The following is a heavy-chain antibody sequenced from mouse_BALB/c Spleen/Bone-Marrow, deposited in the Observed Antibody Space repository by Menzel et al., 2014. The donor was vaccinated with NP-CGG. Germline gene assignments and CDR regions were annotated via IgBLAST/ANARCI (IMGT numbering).Heavy chain of an antibody. CDR3: ARNYGNYVWFAN. V-gene: IGHV1-9*01. D-gene: IGHD2-1*01. J-gene: IGHJ3*01. Sequence: VQLVESGAELMKPRASVKISCKATGYTFSRYWIEWVKQRPGHGLEWIGEILPGSGSTNYNEKFKGKATFTADTSSNTAYMQLSSLTSEDSAVYYCARNYGNYVWFANWGQGTLVTVSA. CDR2: ILPGSGST. CDR1: GYTFSRYW.